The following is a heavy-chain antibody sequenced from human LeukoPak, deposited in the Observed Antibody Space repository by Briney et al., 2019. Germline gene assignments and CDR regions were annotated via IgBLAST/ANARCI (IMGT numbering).Heavy chain of an antibody. CDR2: TSYSGST. D-gene: IGHD5-18*01. CDR1: GGSISSRNYY. Sequence: PSETLSLTCTVSGGSISSRNYYWGWIRQPPGKGLEWIGSTSYSGSTYYNPSLKSRVTISVDTSKNQFSPKVNSVTAADTAVYYCARPDAPDIAMVRFDYWGQGTLVTVTS. V-gene: IGHV4-39*01. J-gene: IGHJ4*02. CDR3: ARPDAPDIAMVRFDY.